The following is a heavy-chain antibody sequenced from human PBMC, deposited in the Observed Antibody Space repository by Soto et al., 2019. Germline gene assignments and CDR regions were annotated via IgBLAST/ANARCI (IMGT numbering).Heavy chain of an antibody. Sequence: QVHLVQSGAEVKKPGASVKVSCKGSGYGFTTYGITWVRQAPGQGLEWMAWISAHNGNTNYAQKVQGRVTVTRDTSTSTACMELRSLRYDDTAVYYCARGRYGDYWGQGALVTVSS. J-gene: IGHJ4*02. D-gene: IGHD1-1*01. V-gene: IGHV1-18*01. CDR3: ARGRYGDY. CDR2: ISAHNGNT. CDR1: GYGFTTYG.